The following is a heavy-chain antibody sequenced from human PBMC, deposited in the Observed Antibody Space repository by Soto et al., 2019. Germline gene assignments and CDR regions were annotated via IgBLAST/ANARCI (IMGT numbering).Heavy chain of an antibody. V-gene: IGHV3-33*01. CDR2: IWYDGSNK. CDR1: GFTFSSYG. J-gene: IGHJ6*02. D-gene: IGHD6-19*01. Sequence: QVQLVESGGGVVQPGRSLRLSCAASGFTFSSYGMHWVRQAPGKGLEWVAVIWYDGSNKYYADSVKGRFTISRDNSKNTLYLQMHSLRAEDTAVYYCARDRVRAVAVHDYSYYGMDVWGQGTTVTVSS. CDR3: ARDRVRAVAVHDYSYYGMDV.